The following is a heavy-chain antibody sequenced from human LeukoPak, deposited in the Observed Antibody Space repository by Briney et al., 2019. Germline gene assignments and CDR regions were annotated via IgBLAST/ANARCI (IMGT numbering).Heavy chain of an antibody. J-gene: IGHJ4*02. D-gene: IGHD6-13*01. CDR3: ARDAGYSSSVDY. V-gene: IGHV1-69*04. Sequence: AASVKVSCKASGYTFTSYAISWVRQAPGQGLEWMGRIIPILGIANYAQKFQGRVTITADKSTSTAYMELSSLRSEDTAVYYCARDAGYSSSVDYWGQGTLVTVSS. CDR1: GYTFTSYA. CDR2: IIPILGIA.